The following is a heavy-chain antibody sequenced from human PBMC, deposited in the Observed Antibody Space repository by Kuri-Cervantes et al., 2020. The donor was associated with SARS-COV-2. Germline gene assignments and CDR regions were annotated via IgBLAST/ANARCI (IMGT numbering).Heavy chain of an antibody. CDR2: ISYDETYK. D-gene: IGHD5-12*01. V-gene: IGHV3-30*18. CDR3: AKIQTGYSGYDADY. Sequence: GESLKISCAASRFTFRNYGMHWVRQAPGKGLEWVALISYDETYKYYADSVEGRFTISRDNSENTLYLQMNSLRADDTAVYYCAKIQTGYSGYDADYWGQGTLVTVSS. J-gene: IGHJ4*02. CDR1: RFTFRNYG.